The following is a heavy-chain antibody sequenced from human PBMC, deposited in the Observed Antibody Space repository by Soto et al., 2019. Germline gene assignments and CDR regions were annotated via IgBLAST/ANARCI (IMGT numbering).Heavy chain of an antibody. CDR1: GGSISSSSYY. J-gene: IGHJ3*02. CDR3: ARPYYYGSGSYYPDKRDRLDAFDI. D-gene: IGHD3-10*01. V-gene: IGHV4-39*01. Sequence: QLQLQESGPGLVKPSETLSLTCTVSGGSISSSSYYWGWIRQPPGKGLEWIGSIYYSGSTYYNPSLKSRVTISVDTSKNQFSLKLSSVTAADTAVYYCARPYYYGSGSYYPDKRDRLDAFDIWGQGTMVTVSS. CDR2: IYYSGST.